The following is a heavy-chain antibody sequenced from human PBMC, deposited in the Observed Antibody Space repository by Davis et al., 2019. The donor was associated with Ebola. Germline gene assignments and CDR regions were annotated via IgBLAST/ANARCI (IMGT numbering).Heavy chain of an antibody. CDR3: ARGWLRGGLDV. CDR2: TYYSSKWYN. J-gene: IGHJ6*04. Sequence: PSETLSLTCAISGDSVSSGGWNWIRQSPSRGLEWLGRTYYSSKWYNDYAVSVKSRITINPDTSKNQFSLQLKSVTPEDTALYYCARGWLRGGLDVWGEGTTVNVSS. D-gene: IGHD5-18*01. V-gene: IGHV6-1*01. CDR1: GDSVSSGG.